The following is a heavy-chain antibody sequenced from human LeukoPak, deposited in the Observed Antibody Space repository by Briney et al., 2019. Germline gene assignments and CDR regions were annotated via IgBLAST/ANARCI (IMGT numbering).Heavy chain of an antibody. CDR3: ARGYCSGGSCYFPQGNFDY. D-gene: IGHD2-15*01. Sequence: SETLSLTCTVSGGSISSYYWSWIRQPAGKGLEWIGRIYTSGSTNYNPSLKSRVTISVDTSKNQFSLKLSSVTAADTAVYYCARGYCSGGSCYFPQGNFDYWGQGTLVTVSS. V-gene: IGHV4-4*07. CDR2: IYTSGST. J-gene: IGHJ4*02. CDR1: GGSISSYY.